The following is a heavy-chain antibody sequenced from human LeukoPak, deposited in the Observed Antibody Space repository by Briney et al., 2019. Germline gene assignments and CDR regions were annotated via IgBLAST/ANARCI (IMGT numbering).Heavy chain of an antibody. J-gene: IGHJ4*02. Sequence: ETLSLTCAVYGGSFSGDFWSWIRQPPGKGLEWVSSISNGAGSTYYADSVRGRFSISRDNSKNTVSLQMNSLRAEDTAIYYCAKDLVTGSLDYWGQGTLVTVSS. V-gene: IGHV3-23*01. CDR3: AKDLVTGSLDY. CDR2: ISNGAGST. CDR1: GGSFSGDF. D-gene: IGHD3-10*01.